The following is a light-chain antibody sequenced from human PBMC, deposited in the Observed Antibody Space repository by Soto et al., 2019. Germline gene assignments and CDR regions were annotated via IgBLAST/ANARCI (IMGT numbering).Light chain of an antibody. J-gene: IGLJ1*01. CDR3: SSYTTSNTRQLV. V-gene: IGLV2-14*03. CDR1: SSDVGGYNY. Sequence: QSALTQPASVSGSPGQSITISCTGTSSDVGGYNYVSWYQHHPGKAPKLMIYDVSNRPSGVSNRFSGSKSGNTASLTISGLQPEDEADYYCSSYTTSNTRQLVFGTGTKATVL. CDR2: DVS.